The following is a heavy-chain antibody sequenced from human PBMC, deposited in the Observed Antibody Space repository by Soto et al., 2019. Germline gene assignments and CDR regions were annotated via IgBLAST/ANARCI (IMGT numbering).Heavy chain of an antibody. CDR3: ARVGLNAFDI. J-gene: IGHJ3*02. V-gene: IGHV4-30-4*01. CDR2: IYYSGST. CDR1: GGSISSGDYY. Sequence: SETLSLTCTVSGGSISSGDYYWSWIRQPPGKGLEWIGYIYYSGSTYYNPSLKSRVTISVDTSKNQFSLKLSSVTAADAAVYYCARVGLNAFDIWGQGTMVTVSS.